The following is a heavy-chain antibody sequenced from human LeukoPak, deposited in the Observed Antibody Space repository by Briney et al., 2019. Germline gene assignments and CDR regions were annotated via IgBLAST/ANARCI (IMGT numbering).Heavy chain of an antibody. CDR2: INPNSGGT. CDR1: GYTFTGYY. D-gene: IGHD2-21*01. J-gene: IGHJ6*03. Sequence: ASVKVSCKASGYTFTGYYMHWVRQAPGQRLEWMGWINPNSGGTNYAQKFQGRVTMTRDTSISTAYMELSRLRSDDTAVYYCARIIGDGYYMDAWGKGTTVTVSS. CDR3: ARIIGDGYYMDA. V-gene: IGHV1-2*02.